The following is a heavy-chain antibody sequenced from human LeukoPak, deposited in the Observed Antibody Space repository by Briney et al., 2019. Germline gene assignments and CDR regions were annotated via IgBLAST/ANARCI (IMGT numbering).Heavy chain of an antibody. V-gene: IGHV3-23*01. Sequence: GGSLRLSCTASGVTFSNYAMSWVRQAPGKGLEWVSSISGSGGNTYSADSVKGRFSMARDNSKKTLYLEMNSLRAEDTAVYYCAKDRAVVTPHYYMDVWGKGTTVIVSS. D-gene: IGHD4-23*01. CDR2: ISGSGGNT. J-gene: IGHJ6*03. CDR1: GVTFSNYA. CDR3: AKDRAVVTPHYYMDV.